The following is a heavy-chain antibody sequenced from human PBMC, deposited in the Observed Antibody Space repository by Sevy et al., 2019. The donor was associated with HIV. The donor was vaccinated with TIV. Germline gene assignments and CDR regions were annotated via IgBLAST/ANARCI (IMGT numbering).Heavy chain of an antibody. CDR3: AKAAVTGPLDY. D-gene: IGHD6-13*01. V-gene: IGHV3-23*01. CDR1: GFNLSSYA. Sequence: GGSLRLSCAASGFNLSSYAMSWVRQAPGKGLEWVSTISGSGGDTYYADSVKGRFTISRDNSKNTLYLQMNSLRAEDTALYYCAKAAVTGPLDYWGQGTLVTVSS. CDR2: ISGSGGDT. J-gene: IGHJ4*02.